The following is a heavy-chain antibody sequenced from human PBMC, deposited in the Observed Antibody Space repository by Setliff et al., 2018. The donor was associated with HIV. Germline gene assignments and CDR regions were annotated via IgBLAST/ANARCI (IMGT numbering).Heavy chain of an antibody. J-gene: IGHJ4*02. Sequence: ASVKVSCKASGYTFTDYFIHWVRQAPGQSLEWMGWIDAGNGDTKYSQNFQGRVTITGDTSASTAYMELSSLRPDDTAVYYCASARIPTGGTSTSLDFWGQGTLVTISS. V-gene: IGHV1-3*01. D-gene: IGHD1-26*01. CDR3: ASARIPTGGTSTSLDF. CDR1: GYTFTDYF. CDR2: IDAGNGDT.